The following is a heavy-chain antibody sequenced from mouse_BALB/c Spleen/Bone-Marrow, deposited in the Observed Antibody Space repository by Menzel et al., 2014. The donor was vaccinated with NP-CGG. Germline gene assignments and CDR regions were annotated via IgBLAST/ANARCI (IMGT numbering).Heavy chain of an antibody. Sequence: EVQRVESGGGLVQPGGSLKLSCAASGFDFSRYWMTWDRQAPGKGLEWIGEINPDSSTINYTPSLKDKFIISRDNAKNTLYLQMSKVRSEDTALYYCARPGYYGYQDVWGAGTTVTVSS. CDR2: INPDSSTI. D-gene: IGHD1-2*01. CDR1: GFDFSRYW. V-gene: IGHV4-1*02. J-gene: IGHJ1*01. CDR3: ARPGYYGYQDV.